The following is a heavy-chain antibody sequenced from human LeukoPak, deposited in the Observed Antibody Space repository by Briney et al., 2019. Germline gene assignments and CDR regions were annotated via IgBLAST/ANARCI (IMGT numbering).Heavy chain of an antibody. J-gene: IGHJ4*02. D-gene: IGHD3-9*01. CDR2: IKQDGSEK. CDR1: GFTFSSYW. Sequence: QPGGSLRLSCAASGFTFSSYWMSWVRQAPGKGREGVANIKQDGSEKYYVDSVKGRFTISRDNAKNSLYLQMNSLRAEDTAVYYCARVSRLTGYYLRYLDYWGQGTLVTVSS. CDR3: ARVSRLTGYYLRYLDY. V-gene: IGHV3-7*01.